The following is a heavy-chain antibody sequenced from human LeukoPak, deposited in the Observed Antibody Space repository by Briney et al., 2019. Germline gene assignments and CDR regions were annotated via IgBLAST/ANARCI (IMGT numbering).Heavy chain of an antibody. CDR2: IYYSGST. CDR3: ARRSSPYCSSTSCYEGVWLDP. J-gene: IGHJ5*02. D-gene: IGHD2-2*01. Sequence: SETLSLTCTASGGSISSYYWSWIRQPPGKGLEWIGYIYYSGSTNYNPSLKSRVTISVDTSKNQFSLKLSSVTAADTAVYYCARRSSPYCSSTSCYEGVWLDPWGQGTLVTVSS. CDR1: GGSISSYY. V-gene: IGHV4-59*01.